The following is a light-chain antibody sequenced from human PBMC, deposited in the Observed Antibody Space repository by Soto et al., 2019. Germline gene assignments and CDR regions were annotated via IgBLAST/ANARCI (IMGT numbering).Light chain of an antibody. CDR1: SSDVGGYNY. CDR2: EVS. V-gene: IGLV2-14*01. CDR3: SSYTISSTLV. J-gene: IGLJ1*01. Sequence: QSVLTQPASVSGSPGQSITISCTGTSSDVGGYNYVSWYQQHPGKAPKLMIYEVSNRPPGVSNRFSGSKSGNTTSLTISGLQAEDEADYDCSSYTISSTLVFGTGTKLTVL.